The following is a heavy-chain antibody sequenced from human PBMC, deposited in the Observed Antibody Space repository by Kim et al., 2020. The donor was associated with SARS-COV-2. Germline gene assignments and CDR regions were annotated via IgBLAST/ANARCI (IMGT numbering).Heavy chain of an antibody. V-gene: IGHV3-23*01. J-gene: IGHJ4*02. Sequence: GGSLRLSCAASGFTFSTYDMSWVRQAPGKGLEWVSTIKNSGVTTYYADSVKGRFTISRDNSKNTVHLQMHSLRGEDTALYYCANNPFYWGQGTLVTVSS. CDR1: GFTFSTYD. CDR2: IKNSGVTT. CDR3: ANNPFY.